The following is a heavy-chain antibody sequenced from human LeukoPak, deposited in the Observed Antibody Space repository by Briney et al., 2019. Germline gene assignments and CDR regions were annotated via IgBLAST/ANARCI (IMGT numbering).Heavy chain of an antibody. CDR1: GYTFTSYG. D-gene: IGHD2-15*01. Sequence: GASVKVSCKASGYTFTSYGISWVRQAPGQGLEGMGWISAYNGNTNYAQKLQGRVTMTTDTSTSTAHMELRSLRSDDTAVYYCARGSLGYCSGGSCHHCDYWGQGTLVTVSS. V-gene: IGHV1-18*01. CDR2: ISAYNGNT. CDR3: ARGSLGYCSGGSCHHCDY. J-gene: IGHJ4*02.